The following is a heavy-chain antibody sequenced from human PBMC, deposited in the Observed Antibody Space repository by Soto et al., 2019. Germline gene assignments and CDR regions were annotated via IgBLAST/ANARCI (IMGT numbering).Heavy chain of an antibody. Sequence: SVKVSCKASGGTFSSYAISWVRQAPGQGLEWMGGIIPIFGTANYAQKFQGRVTITADESTSTAYMELSSPRDEDTAIYYCARERGEYDSGWYIDRWGQGTPVTVSS. CDR2: IIPIFGTA. J-gene: IGHJ5*02. CDR1: GGTFSSYA. D-gene: IGHD6-19*01. CDR3: ARERGEYDSGWYIDR. V-gene: IGHV1-69*13.